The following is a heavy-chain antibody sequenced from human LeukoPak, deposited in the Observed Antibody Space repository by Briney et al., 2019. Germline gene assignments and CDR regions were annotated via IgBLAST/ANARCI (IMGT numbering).Heavy chain of an antibody. CDR2: IRYDGSNK. V-gene: IGHV3-30*02. Sequence: GGSLRPSCAASGFTFSSYGMHWVRQAPGKGLEWVAFIRYDGSNKYYADSVKGRFTISRDNSKNTLYLQMNSLRAEDTAVYYCAKVGRQGGSYLYYFDYWGQGTLVTVSS. CDR1: GFTFSSYG. D-gene: IGHD1-26*01. J-gene: IGHJ4*02. CDR3: AKVGRQGGSYLYYFDY.